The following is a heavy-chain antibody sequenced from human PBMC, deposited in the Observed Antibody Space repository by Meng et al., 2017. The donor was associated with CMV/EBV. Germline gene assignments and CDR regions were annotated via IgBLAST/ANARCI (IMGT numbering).Heavy chain of an antibody. CDR2: IYSGGST. D-gene: IGHD6-13*01. CDR3: ARERIAAAGTDAFDI. CDR1: GFTFSSYW. V-gene: IGHV3-66*02. J-gene: IGHJ3*02. Sequence: GGSLRLSCAASGFTFSSYWMSWVRQAPGKGLEWVSVIYSGGSTYYADSVKGRFTISRDNSKNTLYLQLNSLRAEDTAVYYCARERIAAAGTDAFDIWGQGTMVTVSS.